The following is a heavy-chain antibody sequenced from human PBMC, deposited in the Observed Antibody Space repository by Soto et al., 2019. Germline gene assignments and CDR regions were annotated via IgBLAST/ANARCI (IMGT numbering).Heavy chain of an antibody. CDR2: ISGYNGNT. Sequence: QVQLVQSGAEVKKPGASVKVSCKASGYTFTSYGISWVRQAPGQGLEWMGWISGYNGNTNYAQNLQGRFTMTTNTSTSTAYMELRSLRSDDTAVYYCTRDRRGITIFGVVIKENDWFDPWGQGTLVTVSS. D-gene: IGHD3-3*01. CDR1: GYTFTSYG. CDR3: TRDRRGITIFGVVIKENDWFDP. J-gene: IGHJ5*02. V-gene: IGHV1-18*01.